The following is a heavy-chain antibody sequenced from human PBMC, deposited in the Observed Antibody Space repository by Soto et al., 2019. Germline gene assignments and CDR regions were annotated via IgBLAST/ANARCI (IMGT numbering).Heavy chain of an antibody. J-gene: IGHJ6*02. CDR1: GFTFSSYA. CDR2: ISYDGSNK. CDR3: ARGDREDIAVVVGARPGEYGVVV. V-gene: IGHV3-30-3*01. D-gene: IGHD2-15*01. Sequence: QVQLVESGGGVVQPGRSLRLSRAASGFTFSSYAMHWVRQAPGKGLECVAVISYDGSNKFYRDSVKGRFTISRDNSKNTLYLQINSLRYEDTAVYYCARGDREDIAVVVGARPGEYGVVVWGQGTTVTVSS.